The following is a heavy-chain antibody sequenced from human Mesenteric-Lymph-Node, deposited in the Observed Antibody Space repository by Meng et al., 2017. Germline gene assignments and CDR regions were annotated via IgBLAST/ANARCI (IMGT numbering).Heavy chain of an antibody. Sequence: QEQLVQSGAELKKPGASVTVSCKASGYPVTSNSMNGVRPAPGHGLEWMGWINTNTGNPTYAQGFTGRFVFSLDTSVSTAYLQISSLKTEDTAVYYCARREAGLGELLKYWGQGTLVTVSS. CDR2: INTNTGNP. V-gene: IGHV7-4-1*02. D-gene: IGHD3-10*01. J-gene: IGHJ4*02. CDR1: GYPVTSNS. CDR3: ARREAGLGELLKY.